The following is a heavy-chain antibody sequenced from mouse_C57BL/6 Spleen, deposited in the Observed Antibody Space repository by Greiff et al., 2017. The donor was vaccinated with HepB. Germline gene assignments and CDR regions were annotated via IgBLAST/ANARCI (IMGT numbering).Heavy chain of an antibody. J-gene: IGHJ3*01. CDR1: GYTFTGYW. Sequence: QVQLQQSGAELMKPGASVKLSCKATGYTFTGYWIEWVKQRPGHGLEWIGEILPGSGSTNYNEKFKGKATFTADTSSNTAYMQLSSLTTEDSAIYYCARSTNYDGSSYDAWFAYWGQGTLVTVSA. D-gene: IGHD1-1*01. V-gene: IGHV1-9*01. CDR2: ILPGSGST. CDR3: ARSTNYDGSSYDAWFAY.